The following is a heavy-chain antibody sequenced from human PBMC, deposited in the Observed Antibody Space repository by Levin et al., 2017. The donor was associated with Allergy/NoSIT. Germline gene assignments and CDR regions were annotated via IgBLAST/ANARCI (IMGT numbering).Heavy chain of an antibody. CDR3: AKGPVIGTTEYFQH. CDR1: GFTFSSYA. D-gene: IGHD1/OR15-1a*01. Sequence: GESLKISCAASGFTFSSYAMSWVRQAPGKGLEWVSAISGSGGSTYYADSVKGRFTISRDNSKNTLYLQMNSLRAEDTAVYYCAKGPVIGTTEYFQHWGQGTLVTVSS. V-gene: IGHV3-23*01. CDR2: ISGSGGST. J-gene: IGHJ1*01.